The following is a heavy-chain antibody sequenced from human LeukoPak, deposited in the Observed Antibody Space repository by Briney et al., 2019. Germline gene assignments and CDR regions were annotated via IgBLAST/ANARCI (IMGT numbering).Heavy chain of an antibody. CDR2: ISGSSGYI. D-gene: IGHD2-15*01. CDR3: ARGEEGYTWSAFDM. Sequence: PGGSLRLSCAASGFTVSSNYMNWVRQAPGKGLEWVSSISGSSGYIYYADSMKGRFTISRDNAKNSLYLQMNSLRDEDTAVYYCARGEEGYTWSAFDMWGQGTMVAVSS. V-gene: IGHV3-21*01. CDR1: GFTVSSNY. J-gene: IGHJ3*02.